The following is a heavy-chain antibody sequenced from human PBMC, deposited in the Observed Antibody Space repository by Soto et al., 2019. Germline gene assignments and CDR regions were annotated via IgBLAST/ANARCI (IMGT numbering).Heavy chain of an antibody. J-gene: IGHJ4*02. V-gene: IGHV4-30-4*01. CDR2: IYYSGST. Sequence: TLSLTCAVYGGSFSDYYWSWIRQPPGKGLEWIGYIYYSGSTYYNPSLKSRVTISVDTSKNQFSLKLSSVTAADTAVYYCAREVVVAANAYDYWGQGTLVTVSS. CDR1: GGSFSDYY. CDR3: AREVVVAANAYDY. D-gene: IGHD2-15*01.